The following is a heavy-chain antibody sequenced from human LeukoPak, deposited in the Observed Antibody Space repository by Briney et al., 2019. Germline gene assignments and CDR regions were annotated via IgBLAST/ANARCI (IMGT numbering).Heavy chain of an antibody. CDR1: GFTFTSYG. D-gene: IGHD3-10*01. CDR3: AKEVGYYGSGSGY. Sequence: GGSLRLSCAASGFTFTSYGMHWVRQAPGKGLEWVTFIRHDGSDKYYADSVKGRFTISRDISKNTLYLQMSSLRPEDTAVYYCAKEVGYYGSGSGYWGQGTLVTVSS. CDR2: IRHDGSDK. V-gene: IGHV3-30*02. J-gene: IGHJ4*02.